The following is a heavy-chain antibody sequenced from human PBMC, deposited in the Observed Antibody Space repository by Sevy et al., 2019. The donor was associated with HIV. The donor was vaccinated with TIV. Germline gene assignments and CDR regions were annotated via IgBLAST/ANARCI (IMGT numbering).Heavy chain of an antibody. CDR3: TGWELLPRYYYYYYGMDV. J-gene: IGHJ6*02. D-gene: IGHD1-26*01. CDR1: DGSISSYY. CDR2: IYTSGST. Sequence: SETLSLTCTVSDGSISSYYWSWIRQPAGKGLEWIGRIYTSGSTNYNPSHKSRVTMEVVPSKNQFSLKLSSVTAADTAVYYCTGWELLPRYYYYYYGMDVWGQGTTVTVSS. V-gene: IGHV4-4*07.